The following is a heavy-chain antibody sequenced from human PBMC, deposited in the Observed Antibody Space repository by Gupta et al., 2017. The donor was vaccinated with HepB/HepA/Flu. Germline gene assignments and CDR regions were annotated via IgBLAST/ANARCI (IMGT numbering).Heavy chain of an antibody. D-gene: IGHD2-8*01. J-gene: IGHJ3*02. CDR2: ISYSGSTM. CDR3: APLNGPVAFDI. Sequence: EVQLVESGGGLVQPGGSLRLSCAASGFAFSSYEMSWVRQAPGKGLEWVSYISYSGSTMYYADTVRGRFTISRDNAKNSLYLQMNSLKAEDTAVYYCAPLNGPVAFDIWGQGTMVTVFS. V-gene: IGHV3-48*03. CDR1: GFAFSSYE.